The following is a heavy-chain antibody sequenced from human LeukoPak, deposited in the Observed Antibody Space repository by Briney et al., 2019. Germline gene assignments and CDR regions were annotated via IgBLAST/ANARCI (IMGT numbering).Heavy chain of an antibody. D-gene: IGHD2-2*01. V-gene: IGHV1-69*04. CDR3: ARSKDIVVVPAASNDAFDI. CDR2: IIPIFGIA. J-gene: IGHJ3*02. Sequence: ASVKVSCKAPGGTFTSYAISWVRQAPGQGLEWMGRIIPIFGIANYAQKFQGRVTITADKSTSTDYMELSSLRSEDTAVYYCARSKDIVVVPAASNDAFDIWGQGTMVTVSS. CDR1: GGTFTSYA.